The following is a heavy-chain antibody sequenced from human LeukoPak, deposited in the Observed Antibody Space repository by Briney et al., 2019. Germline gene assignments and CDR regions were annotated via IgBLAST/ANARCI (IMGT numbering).Heavy chain of an antibody. CDR2: IHTSGNT. D-gene: IGHD3-22*01. V-gene: IGHV4-61*02. Sequence: SETLSLTCTVSGGSISSGSYYWNWIRQPAGKGLEWIGRIHTSGNTKYNSSLKSRVTISIDTSKTQFSLKLSSVTAADTAVYYCARGTYYYDSSARNWFDPWGQGTLVTVSS. CDR3: ARGTYYYDSSARNWFDP. CDR1: GGSISSGSYY. J-gene: IGHJ5*02.